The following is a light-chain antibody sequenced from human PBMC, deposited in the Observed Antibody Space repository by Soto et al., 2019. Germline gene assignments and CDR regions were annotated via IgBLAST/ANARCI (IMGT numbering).Light chain of an antibody. Sequence: DIVMTQSPATLSLSPGDRATLSCWASLTVSTNLAWYQQKPGQAPRLLIYYTSTRATGIPARFSGSGSAKEFTLTISSLQPEDSAVYYCQQYNNRPPGATFGPGTKV. CDR3: QQYNNRPPGAT. CDR2: YTS. CDR1: LTVSTN. V-gene: IGKV3-15*01. J-gene: IGKJ3*01.